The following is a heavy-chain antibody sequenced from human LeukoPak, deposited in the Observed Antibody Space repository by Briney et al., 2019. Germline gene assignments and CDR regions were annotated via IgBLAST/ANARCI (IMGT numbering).Heavy chain of an antibody. CDR2: ISAYNGNT. Sequence: ASVKVSCKASGYTFTSYGISWVRQAPGQGPEWMGWISAYNGNTNYAQKLQGRVTMTTDTSTSTAYMELRSLRSDDTAVYYCARDPPYSSSLRSGGRWGQGTLVTVSS. CDR3: ARDPPYSSSLRSGGR. CDR1: GYTFTSYG. V-gene: IGHV1-18*01. D-gene: IGHD6-6*01. J-gene: IGHJ4*02.